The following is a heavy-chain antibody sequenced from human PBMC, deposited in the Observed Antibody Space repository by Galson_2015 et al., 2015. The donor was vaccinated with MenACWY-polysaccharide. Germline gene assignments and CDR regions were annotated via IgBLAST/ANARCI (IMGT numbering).Heavy chain of an antibody. Sequence: SVKVSCKASGYTFTSYAMNWVRQAPGQGLEWMGWINTNTGNPTYAQGFTGRVVLSLDTSVSTAYLQISSLKAEDTAVYYRAGDPKQKGTTVPTGRVDYGGQGTLVNVSA. CDR3: AGDPKQKGTTVPTGRVDY. V-gene: IGHV7-4-1*02. CDR2: INTNTGNP. J-gene: IGHJ4*02. D-gene: IGHD4-17*01. CDR1: GYTFTSYA.